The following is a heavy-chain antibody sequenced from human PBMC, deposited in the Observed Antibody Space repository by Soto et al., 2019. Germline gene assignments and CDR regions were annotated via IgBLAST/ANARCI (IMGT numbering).Heavy chain of an antibody. J-gene: IGHJ4*02. D-gene: IGHD5-12*01. CDR2: ISGSGGST. V-gene: IGHV3-23*01. Sequence: PGGSLRLSCAASGFTFSSYAMSWVRQAPGKGLEWVSAISGSGGSTYYADSVKGRFTISRDNSKNTLYPQMNSLRAEDTAVYYCAKDIAIYGSGYPFDYWGQGTLVTVSS. CDR3: AKDIAIYGSGYPFDY. CDR1: GFTFSSYA.